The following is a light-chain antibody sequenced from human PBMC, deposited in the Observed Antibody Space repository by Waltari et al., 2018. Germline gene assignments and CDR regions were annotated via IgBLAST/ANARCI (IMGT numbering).Light chain of an antibody. V-gene: IGKV2-24*01. CDR1: QSLVHMDGNTY. Sequence: DIVMTQTPLSSPVTLGQPASIPCMSSQSLVHMDGNTYLSWFHRRPGPPPRLLFYKIFNRFSGVPDRFSASGAGTDFTLQISRVDAEDVGIYYCLQSTQFPWTFGQGTSVEI. CDR2: KIF. CDR3: LQSTQFPWT. J-gene: IGKJ1*01.